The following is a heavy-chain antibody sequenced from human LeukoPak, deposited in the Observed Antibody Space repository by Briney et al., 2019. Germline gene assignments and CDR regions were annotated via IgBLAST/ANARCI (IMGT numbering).Heavy chain of an antibody. D-gene: IGHD4/OR15-4a*01. V-gene: IGHV1-2*02. CDR1: GYTFTGYY. J-gene: IGHJ4*02. Sequence: ASVKVSCKASGYTFTGYYLFWVRQAPGQGLEWMGWINPNSGATKYAQKFQGRVTLTTDTSIRTTYMELSSLRSDDTAVYYCARDERYSYGDNHYPDLGFWGQGTPVTVSS. CDR3: ARDERYSYGDNHYPDLGF. CDR2: INPNSGAT.